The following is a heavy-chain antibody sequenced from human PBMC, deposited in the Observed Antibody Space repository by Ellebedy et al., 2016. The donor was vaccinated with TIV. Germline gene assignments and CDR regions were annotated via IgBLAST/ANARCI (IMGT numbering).Heavy chain of an antibody. V-gene: IGHV1-46*01. CDR1: GYTSTSYY. J-gene: IGHJ4*02. Sequence: AASVKVSCKASGYTSTSYYMHWVRQAPGQGLEWMGIINPSGGSTSYAQKFQGRVTMTRDTSTSTAYMELRSLRSDDTAVYYCARDLGAFVVVPAASDYWGQGTLVTVSS. CDR2: INPSGGST. D-gene: IGHD2-2*01. CDR3: ARDLGAFVVVPAASDY.